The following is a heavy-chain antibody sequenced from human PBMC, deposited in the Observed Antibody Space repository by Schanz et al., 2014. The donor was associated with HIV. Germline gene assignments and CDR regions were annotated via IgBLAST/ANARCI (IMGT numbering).Heavy chain of an antibody. D-gene: IGHD6-19*01. V-gene: IGHV3-33*05. J-gene: IGHJ1*01. CDR1: GFTFNYYG. Sequence: QVQLVESGGGVVQPGRSLRLSCAASGFTFNYYGMHWVRQAPGKGLEWVAVSSHDGSVKFYGDSVKGRFTISRDTFKNTLSLQMNGLRAEDTAVYYCAKGGSDWTPGPIWCQHWGQGTLVTVSS. CDR3: AKGGSDWTPGPIWCQH. CDR2: SSHDGSVK.